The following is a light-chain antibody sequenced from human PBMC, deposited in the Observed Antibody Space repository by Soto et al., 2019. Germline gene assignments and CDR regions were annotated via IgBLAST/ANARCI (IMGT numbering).Light chain of an antibody. J-gene: IGKJ4*01. CDR1: QGISSR. Sequence: DIQMTQSPSSVTASVGDRVTITCRASQGISSRLAWYQQKPGKAPKLLIYTASKLQSGVPSRFSRSGSGTDFTLASSSRQPEDFATYYCHEANSFPLALGGGTKVEIK. V-gene: IGKV1-12*01. CDR2: TAS. CDR3: HEANSFPLA.